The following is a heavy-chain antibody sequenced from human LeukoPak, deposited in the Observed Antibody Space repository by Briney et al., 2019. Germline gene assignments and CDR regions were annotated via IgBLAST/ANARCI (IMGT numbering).Heavy chain of an antibody. J-gene: IGHJ4*02. D-gene: IGHD2-15*01. V-gene: IGHV3-7*01. CDR2: IKQDGSEK. CDR1: GFTFSRYW. CDR3: ARDGRCRGGICYPGDFDY. Sequence: PGGSLRLSCAASGFTFSRYWMSWVRQAPGKGLEWVASIKQDGSEKYYVDSVKGRFTISRDNAKNSLYLQMNILRAEDTAVYYYARDGRCRGGICYPGDFDYWGQGALVIVSS.